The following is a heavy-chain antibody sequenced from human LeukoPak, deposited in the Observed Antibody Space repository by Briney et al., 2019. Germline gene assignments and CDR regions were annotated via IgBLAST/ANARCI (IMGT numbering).Heavy chain of an antibody. CDR1: GGSISSSSYY. CDR2: IYYSGST. D-gene: IGHD5-24*01. Sequence: PSETLSLTCTVSGGSISSSSYYWGWIRQPPGKGLEWIGSIYYSGSTYYNPSLKSRVTISVDTSKNQFSLKLSSVTAADTAVYYCATIPLDTDAFDIWGQGTMVTVSS. CDR3: ATIPLDTDAFDI. J-gene: IGHJ3*02. V-gene: IGHV4-39*07.